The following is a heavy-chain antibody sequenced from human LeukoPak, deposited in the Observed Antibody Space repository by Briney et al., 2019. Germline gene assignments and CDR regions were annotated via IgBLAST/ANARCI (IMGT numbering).Heavy chain of an antibody. V-gene: IGHV3-13*01. Sequence: GGSLRLSCAASGFTFSSYDMHWAREGTGKGLEWVSGIGTAGDTYYPGSMKGRFTISRENAKNSLYLQMNTLKAGDTAMYYCARAYGSSWPIDYWGQGTLVTVSS. CDR1: GFTFSSYD. CDR3: ARAYGSSWPIDY. CDR2: IGTAGDT. D-gene: IGHD6-13*01. J-gene: IGHJ4*02.